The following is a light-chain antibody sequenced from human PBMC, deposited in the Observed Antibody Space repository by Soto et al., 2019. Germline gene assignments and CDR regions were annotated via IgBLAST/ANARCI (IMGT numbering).Light chain of an antibody. V-gene: IGLV1-47*01. CDR1: SSNIGSKY. CDR3: AAWDAGVSGPA. CDR2: RNN. J-gene: IGLJ2*01. Sequence: QPVLTQPPSASGTPGQRVTISCSGSSSNIGSKYVYWYQQLPGTAPKLLMYRNNQRPSGVPDRFSGSKSGTSASLAISGLRSKDEADYYCAAWDAGVSGPAFGGGTKLTVL.